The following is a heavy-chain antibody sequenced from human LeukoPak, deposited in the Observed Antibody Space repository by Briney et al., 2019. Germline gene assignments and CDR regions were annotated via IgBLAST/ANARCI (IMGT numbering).Heavy chain of an antibody. D-gene: IGHD3-22*01. V-gene: IGHV3-7*01. J-gene: IGHJ1*01. CDR3: ATYSSLNRREFQF. CDR1: GFTFSNYW. Sequence: GGSLRLSCEGSGFTFSNYWMGWVRQAPGKGLQWVANIKTDGSEKYYVDSVKGRFTISRDNAKNSLYLQMNSLRAEDTAVYYCATYSSLNRREFQFWGQGALLTVSS. CDR2: IKTDGSEK.